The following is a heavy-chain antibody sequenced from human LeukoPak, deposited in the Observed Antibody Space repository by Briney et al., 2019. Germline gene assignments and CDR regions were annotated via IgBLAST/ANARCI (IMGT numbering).Heavy chain of an antibody. D-gene: IGHD5-12*01. CDR1: GYTFTSYG. CDR2: IIPILGIA. CDR3: AGERGYSGYGPLYGMDV. Sequence: ASVKVSCKASGYTFTSYGISWVRQAPGQGLEWMGRIIPILGIANYAQKFQGRVTITADKSTSTAYMELSSLRSEDTAVYYCAGERGYSGYGPLYGMDVWGQGTTVTVSS. V-gene: IGHV1-69*04. J-gene: IGHJ6*02.